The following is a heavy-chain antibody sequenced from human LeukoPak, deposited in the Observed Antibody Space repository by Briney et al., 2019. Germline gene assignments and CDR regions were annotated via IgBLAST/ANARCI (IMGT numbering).Heavy chain of an antibody. J-gene: IGHJ6*02. CDR1: GGSISAFY. D-gene: IGHD5-12*01. Sequence: PSETLSLTCTVSGGSISAFYWSWIRQPPGQGLGWIGSIYYNGNTNYDPSPKSSVNISVDTSKHQFSLKLSSVTAADTAVYLCASDGLWQRFYYYAMDVWGQGTTVTVSS. CDR3: ASDGLWQRFYYYAMDV. CDR2: IYYNGNT. V-gene: IGHV4-59*01.